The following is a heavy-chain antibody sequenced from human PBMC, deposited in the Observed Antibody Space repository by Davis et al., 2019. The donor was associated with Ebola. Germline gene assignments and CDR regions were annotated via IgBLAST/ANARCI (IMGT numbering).Heavy chain of an antibody. D-gene: IGHD6-19*01. Sequence: GESLKISCAASFFPFSSYGMHWVRQAPGKGLEWVAVIWYDGSNKYYADSVKGRFTISRDNSKNTLYLQMNSLRAEDTAVYYCARGSGYSSGWSDYWGQGTLVTVSS. CDR1: FFPFSSYG. CDR2: IWYDGSNK. CDR3: ARGSGYSSGWSDY. J-gene: IGHJ4*02. V-gene: IGHV3-33*01.